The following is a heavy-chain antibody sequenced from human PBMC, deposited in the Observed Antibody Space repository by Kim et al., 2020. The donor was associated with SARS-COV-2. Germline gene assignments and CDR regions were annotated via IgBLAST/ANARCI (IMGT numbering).Heavy chain of an antibody. Sequence: SETLSLTCTVSGYSISSGYYWGWIRQPPGKGLEWIGSIYHSGSTYYNPSLKSRVTISVDTSKNQFSLKLSSVTAADTAVYHCARVHCSTSSCYYYYGMDV. CDR2: IYHSGST. CDR3: ARVHCSTSSCYYYYGMDV. CDR1: GYSISSGYY. V-gene: IGHV4-38-2*02. D-gene: IGHD2-2*01. J-gene: IGHJ6*01.